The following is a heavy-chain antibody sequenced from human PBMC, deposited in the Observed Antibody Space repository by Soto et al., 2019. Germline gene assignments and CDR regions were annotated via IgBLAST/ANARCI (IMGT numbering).Heavy chain of an antibody. CDR1: GYSFTLYW. Sequence: PGESLKISCKGSGYSFTLYWIGWVRQMPGKGLEWMGIIYPGDSDTRYSPSFQGQVTISADKSISTAYLQWSSLKASDTAMYYCARQAEMATTHNWFDPWGQGTLVTVSS. CDR3: ARQAEMATTHNWFDP. CDR2: IYPGDSDT. V-gene: IGHV5-51*01. D-gene: IGHD5-12*01. J-gene: IGHJ5*02.